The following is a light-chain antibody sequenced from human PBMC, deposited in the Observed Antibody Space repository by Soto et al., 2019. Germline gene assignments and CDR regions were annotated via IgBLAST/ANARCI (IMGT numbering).Light chain of an antibody. J-gene: IGLJ1*01. V-gene: IGLV2-18*02. Sequence: QSALTQPPSVSGSPGQSVTISCTGTSSDVGSYNRVSWYQQPPGTAPKLMIYEVSNRPSGVPDRFSGSKSGNTASLTISGNQAEDEADYYCSSYTRSSNYNYVFGTGTKLNVL. CDR2: EVS. CDR1: SSDVGSYNR. CDR3: SSYTRSSNYNYV.